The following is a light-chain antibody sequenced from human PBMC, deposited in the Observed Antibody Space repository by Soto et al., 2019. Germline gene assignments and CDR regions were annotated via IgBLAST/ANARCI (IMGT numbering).Light chain of an antibody. CDR2: WAS. CDR3: QQYYSSPTWT. J-gene: IGKJ1*01. V-gene: IGKV4-1*01. Sequence: DIVMTQSPDSLAVSLGERATINCKSSQSIFYSSNNKNYLAWYQQKPGQPPKLLIYWASTRESGVPDRFSGSGSETDFTLTISSLQAEDVATYYCQQYYSSPTWTFGQGTKVDIK. CDR1: QSIFYSSNNKNY.